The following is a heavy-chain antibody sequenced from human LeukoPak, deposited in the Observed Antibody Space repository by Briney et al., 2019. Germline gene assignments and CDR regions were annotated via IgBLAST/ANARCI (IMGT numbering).Heavy chain of an antibody. CDR3: ARGSSWYQYFDY. CDR2: IYYSGST. Sequence: SETLSLTCTVSGGSISSSSYYWGWIRQPPGKGLEWIGYIYYSGSTNYNPSLKSRVTISVDTSKNQFSLKLSSVTAADTAVYYCARGSSWYQYFDYWGQGTLVTVSS. V-gene: IGHV4-61*05. D-gene: IGHD6-13*01. J-gene: IGHJ4*02. CDR1: GGSISSSSYY.